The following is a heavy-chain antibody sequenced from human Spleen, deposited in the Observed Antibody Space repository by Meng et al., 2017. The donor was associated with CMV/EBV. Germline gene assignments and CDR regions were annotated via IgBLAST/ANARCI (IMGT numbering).Heavy chain of an antibody. J-gene: IGHJ6*02. Sequence: ASVKVSCKASGYTFTSYYMHWVRQAPGQGLEWMGIINPSGGSTSYAQKFQGRVTMTRDTSTSTVYMELSSLRSEDTAVYYCARDRVSYDILTGYPYGMDVWGQGTTVTVSS. D-gene: IGHD3-9*01. CDR2: INPSGGST. V-gene: IGHV1-46*01. CDR1: GYTFTSYY. CDR3: ARDRVSYDILTGYPYGMDV.